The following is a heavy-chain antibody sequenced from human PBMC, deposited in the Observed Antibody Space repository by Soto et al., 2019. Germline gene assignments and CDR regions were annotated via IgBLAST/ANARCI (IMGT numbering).Heavy chain of an antibody. CDR2: ISSSSSYI. V-gene: IGHV3-21*01. Sequence: GGSLRLSCAASGFTFSSYSMNWVRQAPGKGLEWVSSISSSSSYIYYADSVKGRFTISRDNAKNSLYLQMNSLRAEDTAVYYCARDGNSDDILTGRLTHPVDYWGQGTLVTVSS. D-gene: IGHD3-9*01. J-gene: IGHJ4*02. CDR1: GFTFSSYS. CDR3: ARDGNSDDILTGRLTHPVDY.